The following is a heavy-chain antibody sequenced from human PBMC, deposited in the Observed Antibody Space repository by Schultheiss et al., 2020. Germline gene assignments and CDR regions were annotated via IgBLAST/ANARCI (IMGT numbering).Heavy chain of an antibody. CDR2: IYSGGST. CDR1: GFTVSSNY. Sequence: GESLKISCAASGFTVSSNYMSWVRQAPGKGLEWVSVIYSGGSTYYADSVKGRFTISRDNSKNILHLQMNSLRAEDTAVYYCARGYSSGWSISDYWGQGTLVTVSS. J-gene: IGHJ4*02. V-gene: IGHV3-66*01. D-gene: IGHD6-19*01. CDR3: ARGYSSGWSISDY.